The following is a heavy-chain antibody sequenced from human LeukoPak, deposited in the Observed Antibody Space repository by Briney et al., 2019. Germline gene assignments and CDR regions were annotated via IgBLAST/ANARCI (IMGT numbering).Heavy chain of an antibody. V-gene: IGHV4-30-2*01. CDR2: IYHSGST. CDR1: GGSISSGGYS. D-gene: IGHD4-17*01. Sequence: SQTLSLTCAVSGGSISSGGYSWSWIRQPPGKGLEWIGYIYHSGSTYYNPSLKSRVTISVDSSKNQFSLKLSSVTAADTAVYYCARDGHGDYLAADYWGQGTLVTVSS. J-gene: IGHJ4*02. CDR3: ARDGHGDYLAADY.